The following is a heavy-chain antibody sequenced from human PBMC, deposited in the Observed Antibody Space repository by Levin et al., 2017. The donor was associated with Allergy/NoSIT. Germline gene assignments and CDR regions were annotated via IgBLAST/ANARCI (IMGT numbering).Heavy chain of an antibody. CDR3: ARGSRDSSGKFDY. D-gene: IGHD6-19*01. J-gene: IGHJ4*02. Sequence: GGSLRLSCAASGFTFSSYSMNWVRQAPGKGLEWVSSISSSSSYIYYADSVKGRFTISRDNAKNSLYLQMNSLRAEDTAVYYCARGSRDSSGKFDYWGQGTLVTVSS. V-gene: IGHV3-21*01. CDR1: GFTFSSYS. CDR2: ISSSSSYI.